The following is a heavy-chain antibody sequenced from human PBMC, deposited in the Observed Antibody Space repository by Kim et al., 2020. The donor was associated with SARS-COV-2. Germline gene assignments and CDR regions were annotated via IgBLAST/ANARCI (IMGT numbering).Heavy chain of an antibody. CDR3: ARANCYDNSGDYHYGMDV. D-gene: IGHD3-22*01. CDR1: GFTFSTYS. Sequence: GGSLRLSCAASGFTFSTYSINWVRQAPGQGLEWISFIRSSSSTIYHADSVKGRFTISRDNAKNSLYLQMNSLRAEDTAVYYCARANCYDNSGDYHYGMDVWGQGSTVTVSS. J-gene: IGHJ6*02. CDR2: IRSSSSTI. V-gene: IGHV3-48*01.